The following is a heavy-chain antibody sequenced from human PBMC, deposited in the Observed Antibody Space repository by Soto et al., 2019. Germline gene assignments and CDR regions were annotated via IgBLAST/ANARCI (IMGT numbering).Heavy chain of an antibody. D-gene: IGHD3-16*02. CDR3: ANQIMITFGVVIATDY. J-gene: IGHJ4*02. Sequence: PGGSLRLSCAASGVTFSSYAMSWVRQGPGKGLEWVSAISGSGGSTYYADSVKGRFTISRDNSKNTLYLQMNSLRAEDTAVYYCANQIMITFGVVIATDYWGQGTLVT. CDR2: ISGSGGST. V-gene: IGHV3-23*01. CDR1: GVTFSSYA.